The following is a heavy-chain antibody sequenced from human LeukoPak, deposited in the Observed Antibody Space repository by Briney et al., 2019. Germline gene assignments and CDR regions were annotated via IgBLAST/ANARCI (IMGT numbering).Heavy chain of an antibody. CDR1: GYTFTSYD. V-gene: IGHV1-8*03. Sequence: ASVKVSCKASGYTFTSYDINWVRQATGQGLEWMGWMNPNSGNTGYAQKFQGRVTITRNTSTSTVYMELSSLRSEDTAVYYCARDRYYGSGSSGFDPWGQGTLVTVSS. J-gene: IGHJ5*02. CDR2: MNPNSGNT. CDR3: ARDRYYGSGSSGFDP. D-gene: IGHD3-10*01.